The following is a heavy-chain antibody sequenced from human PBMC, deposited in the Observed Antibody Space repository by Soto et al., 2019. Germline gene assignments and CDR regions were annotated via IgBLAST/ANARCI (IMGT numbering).Heavy chain of an antibody. CDR2: ISYDGSNK. J-gene: IGHJ4*02. CDR1: GFTFSSYA. Sequence: GGSLRLSCAASGFTFSSYAMHWVRQAPGKGLEWVAVISYDGSNKYYADSVKGRFTISRVNSKNTLYLQMNSLRAEDTAVYYCARDWYSGYDYDYWGQGTLVTVSS. CDR3: ARDWYSGYDYDY. D-gene: IGHD5-12*01. V-gene: IGHV3-30-3*01.